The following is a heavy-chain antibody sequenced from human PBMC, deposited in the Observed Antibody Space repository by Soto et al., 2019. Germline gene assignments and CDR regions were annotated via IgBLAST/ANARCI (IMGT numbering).Heavy chain of an antibody. CDR3: AIDGCGGDCYHDS. D-gene: IGHD2-21*02. J-gene: IGHJ4*02. CDR1: GFTFSGDA. CDR2: ISYDGSNR. V-gene: IGHV3-30-3*01. Sequence: SLSLSCAASGFTFSGDAMNWVSQAAGEGREWGAVISYDGSNRYYADSVKGRFTISRDNFKDTLYLQMNSLGADDTAVYYCAIDGCGGDCYHDSWGQGTLVTVSS.